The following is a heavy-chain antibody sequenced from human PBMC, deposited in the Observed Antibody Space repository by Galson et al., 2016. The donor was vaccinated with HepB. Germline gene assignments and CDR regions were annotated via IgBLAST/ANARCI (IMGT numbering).Heavy chain of an antibody. Sequence: SLRLSCAASGFNFRSYWMTWVRQAPGKGLEWVANIKQDGSAEYYVDSVKGRFTISRDNAKSSLYLQMNSLRAEDAAVYYCTRDEGGGYSYGKLWGQGTLVTVSS. V-gene: IGHV3-7*03. CDR1: GFNFRSYW. J-gene: IGHJ4*02. CDR3: TRDEGGGYSYGKL. CDR2: IKQDGSAE. D-gene: IGHD5-18*01.